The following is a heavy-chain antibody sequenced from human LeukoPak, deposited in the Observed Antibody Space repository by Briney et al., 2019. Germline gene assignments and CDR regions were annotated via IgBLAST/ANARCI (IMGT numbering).Heavy chain of an antibody. CDR3: ARTEGSSSPIDP. J-gene: IGHJ5*02. D-gene: IGHD6-6*01. Sequence: GASVKVSCKASGYTFTSYYMHWVRQAPGQGLEWMGIINPSGGSTSYAQKFRGRVTMTGDMSTSTVYMELSSLRSEDTAVYYCARTEGSSSPIDPWGQGTLVTVSS. CDR1: GYTFTSYY. CDR2: INPSGGST. V-gene: IGHV1-46*01.